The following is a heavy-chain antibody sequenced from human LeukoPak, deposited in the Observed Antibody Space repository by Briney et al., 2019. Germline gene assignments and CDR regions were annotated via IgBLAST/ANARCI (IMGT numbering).Heavy chain of an antibody. CDR2: IWYDGSNK. CDR1: GFTFSSYG. V-gene: IGHV3-33*01. J-gene: IGHJ6*02. CDR3: ARNFRTNYYYYGRDV. Sequence: PGRSLRLSCAASGFTFSSYGMHWVRQAPGKGLEWVAVIWYDGSNKYYADSVKGRFTISRDNSKNTLYLQMNSLRAEDTAVYYCARNFRTNYYYYGRDVWGQGTTVTVSS.